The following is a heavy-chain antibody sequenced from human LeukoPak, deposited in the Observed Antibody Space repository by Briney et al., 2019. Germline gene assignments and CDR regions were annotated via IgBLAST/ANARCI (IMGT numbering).Heavy chain of an antibody. J-gene: IGHJ4*02. Sequence: GGSLRLSCAASGFTFSGSAMHWVRQASGKGLEWVGRIRSKANSYATAYAASVKGRFTISRDDSKNTAYLQMNSLKTEDTAVYYCTTDPQLGNWNYPYWGQGTLVTVSS. CDR3: TTDPQLGNWNYPY. D-gene: IGHD1-7*01. CDR1: GFTFSGSA. V-gene: IGHV3-73*01. CDR2: IRSKANSYAT.